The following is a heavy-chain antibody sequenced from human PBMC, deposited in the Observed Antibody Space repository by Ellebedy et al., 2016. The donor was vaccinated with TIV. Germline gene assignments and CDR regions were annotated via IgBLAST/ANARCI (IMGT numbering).Heavy chain of an antibody. D-gene: IGHD5-18*01. CDR2: ITLISGTT. CDR3: ARHGDDTALGSFDY. J-gene: IGHJ4*02. CDR1: GGTFSSFA. V-gene: IGHV1-69*13. Sequence: SVKVSCXASGGTFSSFAISWVRQAPGQGLEWLGGITLISGTTYYAQKFQGRVTITADESTSTAYMQLSSLRSEDTAVFYCARHGDDTALGSFDYWGQGTLVTVSP.